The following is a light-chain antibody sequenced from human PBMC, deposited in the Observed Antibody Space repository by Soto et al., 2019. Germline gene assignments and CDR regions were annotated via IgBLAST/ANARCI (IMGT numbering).Light chain of an antibody. J-gene: IGLJ1*01. CDR2: EVI. CDR1: SSDVGGYNY. V-gene: IGLV2-8*01. Sequence: QSVLTQPPSASGSPGQSVTISCTGTSSDVGGYNYVSWYQQHPGKAPKLLIYEVIKRPSGVPDRFSASRPGNTASLTVSGLQAEDEADYYCSSYAGSNTPYGFGTGTKVTVL. CDR3: SSYAGSNTPYG.